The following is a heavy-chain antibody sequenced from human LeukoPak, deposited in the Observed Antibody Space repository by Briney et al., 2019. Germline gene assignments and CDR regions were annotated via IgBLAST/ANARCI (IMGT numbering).Heavy chain of an antibody. J-gene: IGHJ6*03. D-gene: IGHD2-21*02. Sequence: GGSLRLSCEASGFTFSTFAMIWVRQPPGKGLEWVSSIFPSGGEIHYADSVKGRFTISRDNSKNTLYLQMNSLRAEDTAVYYCAKDRGVVTPYYMDVWGKGTTVTVSS. CDR1: GFTFSTFA. CDR3: AKDRGVVTPYYMDV. CDR2: IFPSGGEI. V-gene: IGHV3-23*01.